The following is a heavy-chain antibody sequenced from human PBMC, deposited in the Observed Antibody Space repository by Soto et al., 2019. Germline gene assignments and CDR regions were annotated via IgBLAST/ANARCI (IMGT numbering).Heavy chain of an antibody. CDR1: GFTFSSYS. D-gene: IGHD3-16*02. CDR3: AKDLITFGGVINNWFDP. V-gene: IGHV3-30*18. Sequence: GGSLRLSCAASGFTFSSYSMHWVRQAPGKGLEWVAVISYDGSNKYYADSVKGRFTISRDNSKNTLYLQMNSLRAEDTAVYYCAKDLITFGGVINNWFDPWGQGTLVTVSS. J-gene: IGHJ5*02. CDR2: ISYDGSNK.